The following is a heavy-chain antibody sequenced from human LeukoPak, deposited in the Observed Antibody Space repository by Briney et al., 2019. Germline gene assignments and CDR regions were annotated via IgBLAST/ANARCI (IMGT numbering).Heavy chain of an antibody. CDR2: IKQDGNEK. Sequence: GGSLRLSCAASGFTFSRYWMNWVRQAPGKGHEWVANIKQDGNEKYYVDSVKGRFSISRDNAKNSLFLQMDSLRAEDTAVYYCAKEGAYPIITYDSWGQGALVTVSS. CDR1: GFTFSRYW. CDR3: AKEGAYPIITYDS. V-gene: IGHV3-7*01. D-gene: IGHD3-10*01. J-gene: IGHJ5*01.